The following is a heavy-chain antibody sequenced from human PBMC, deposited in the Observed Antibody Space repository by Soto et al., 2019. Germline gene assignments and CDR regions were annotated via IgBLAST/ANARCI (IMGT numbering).Heavy chain of an antibody. Sequence: QVQLVQSGDELKKPGASVKVSCKASDYTFNSYGISWVRKAPGQGLEWMGWLSGDNGDIKYAQKFQGRVTMTTDISTSTVYMELRSLSXDXTAVYFCAGSRGFGFDFWGQGTLVXVS. V-gene: IGHV1-18*01. D-gene: IGHD2-15*01. J-gene: IGHJ4*02. CDR2: LSGDNGDI. CDR3: AGSRGFGFDF. CDR1: DYTFNSYG.